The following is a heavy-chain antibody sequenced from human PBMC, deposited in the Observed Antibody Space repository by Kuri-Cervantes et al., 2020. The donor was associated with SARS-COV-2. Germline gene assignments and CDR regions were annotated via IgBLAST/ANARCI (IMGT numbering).Heavy chain of an antibody. CDR2: MSYDGKIR. V-gene: IGHV3-30*03. J-gene: IGHJ4*02. CDR1: GFTFSSHG. D-gene: IGHD3-16*01. Sequence: LSLTCAASGFTFSSHGMHWVRQAPGKGLEWLAVMSYDGKIRYNADSDKGRFFISRDNAKNSLYLQMNSLRAEDTAVYYCARKGADYWGQGTLVTVSS. CDR3: ARKGADY.